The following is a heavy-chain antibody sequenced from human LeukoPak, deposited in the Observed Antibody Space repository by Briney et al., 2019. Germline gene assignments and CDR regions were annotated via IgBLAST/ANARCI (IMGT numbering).Heavy chain of an antibody. CDR3: ARVWKYYYGMDV. D-gene: IGHD1-1*01. CDR2: ISSSSSYI. Sequence: GGSLRLSCAASGFTFSSYSMNWVRQAPGKGLEWVSSISSSSSYIYYADSVKGRFTISRDNAKNSLYLQMNSLRAEDTAVYYCARVWKYYYGMDVWGQGTTVTVSS. J-gene: IGHJ6*02. CDR1: GFTFSSYS. V-gene: IGHV3-21*01.